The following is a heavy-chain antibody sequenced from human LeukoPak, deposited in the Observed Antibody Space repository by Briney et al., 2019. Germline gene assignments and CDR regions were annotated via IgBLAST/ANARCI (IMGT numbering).Heavy chain of an antibody. V-gene: IGHV3-23*01. CDR3: AKDLYYESSGIGDY. J-gene: IGHJ4*02. Sequence: PGGSLRLSSAASGFTFSSYAMSWVRQAPGKGLEWVSAISGSGGSTYYADSVKGRFTISRDNSKNTLYLQMNSLRAEDTAVYYCAKDLYYESSGIGDYWGQGTLVTVSS. D-gene: IGHD3-22*01. CDR2: ISGSGGST. CDR1: GFTFSSYA.